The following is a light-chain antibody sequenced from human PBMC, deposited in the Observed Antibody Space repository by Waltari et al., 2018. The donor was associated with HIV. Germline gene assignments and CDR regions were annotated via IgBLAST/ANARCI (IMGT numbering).Light chain of an antibody. J-gene: IGKJ1*01. Sequence: DVVMTQSPLYLSVTAGHPASLYCRSSQSLVHSDGNTFLNWFHQRPGQSPRRLIYKVFNRDSGVPDRFSGSGSGTDFTLVISRVEADDVGVYYCMQGTHWPPTFGQGTRVEIK. V-gene: IGKV2-30*02. CDR2: KVF. CDR1: QSLVHSDGNTF. CDR3: MQGTHWPPT.